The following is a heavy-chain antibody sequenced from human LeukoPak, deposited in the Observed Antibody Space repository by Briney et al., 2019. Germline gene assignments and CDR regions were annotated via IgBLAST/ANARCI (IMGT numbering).Heavy chain of an antibody. CDR2: ISPAGGTT. Sequence: GGSLRLSCAVSGFTFSSEAMGWVRQLPGGGLEWVSTISPAGGTTYYAESMKGRFTISRDNSKSTLYLQMDSLRVEDTAVYYCTKVRSGSSSWALRVFDYWGQGALVTVSS. CDR3: TKVRSGSSSWALRVFDY. V-gene: IGHV3-23*01. CDR1: GFTFSSEA. J-gene: IGHJ4*02. D-gene: IGHD6-13*01.